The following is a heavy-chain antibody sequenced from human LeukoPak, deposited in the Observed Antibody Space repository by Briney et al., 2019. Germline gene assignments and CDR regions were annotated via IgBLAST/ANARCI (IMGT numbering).Heavy chain of an antibody. J-gene: IGHJ4*02. CDR3: ARADIVVVVAATDEGTFDY. V-gene: IGHV1-18*01. CDR2: ISDYNGNT. D-gene: IGHD2-15*01. CDR1: GYTFTSYG. Sequence: EASVKVSCKASGYTFTSYGISWVRQAPGQGLEWMGWISDYNGNTNYAQKLQGRVTMTTDTSTSTAYMELRSLRSDDTAVYYCARADIVVVVAATDEGTFDYWGQGTLVTVSS.